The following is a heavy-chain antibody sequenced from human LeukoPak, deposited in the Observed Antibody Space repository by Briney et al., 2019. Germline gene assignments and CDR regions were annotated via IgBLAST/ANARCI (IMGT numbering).Heavy chain of an antibody. CDR2: FDPEDGET. Sequence: ASVKVSCKVSGYTLTELSMHWVRQAPGKGLEWMGGFDPEDGETIYAQKFQGRVTMTEDTSTDTAYMELSSLRSEDTAVYYCATADIAAAGMSFDYWGQGTLVTVSS. CDR3: ATADIAAAGMSFDY. CDR1: GYTLTELS. J-gene: IGHJ4*02. D-gene: IGHD6-13*01. V-gene: IGHV1-24*01.